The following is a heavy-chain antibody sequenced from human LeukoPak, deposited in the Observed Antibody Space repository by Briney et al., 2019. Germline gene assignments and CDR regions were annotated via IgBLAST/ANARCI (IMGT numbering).Heavy chain of an antibody. CDR2: IYSGDIT. CDR3: ARGIAVAGSHFDN. D-gene: IGHD6-19*01. CDR1: GFIVSRNY. V-gene: IGHV3-53*01. J-gene: IGHJ4*02. Sequence: GGSLRLSCEASGFIVSRNYMSWVRQAPGKGLEWVSVIYSGDITYYADSVKGRFTISRDNSKNTLYLQMNSLKAEDTAVYYCARGIAVAGSHFDNWGQGTLVTVSS.